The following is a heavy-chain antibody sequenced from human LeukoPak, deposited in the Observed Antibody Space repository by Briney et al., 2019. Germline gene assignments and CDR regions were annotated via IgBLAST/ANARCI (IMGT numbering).Heavy chain of an antibody. J-gene: IGHJ6*02. Sequence: SETLSLTCTVSGGSISSYYWSWIRQPAGKGLEWIGRIYTSGSTNYNPPLKSRVTMSVDTSKNQFSLKLSSVTAADTAVYYCARDRRLTVVVPAAIEGHYYYYGMDVWGQGTTVTVSS. D-gene: IGHD2-2*02. V-gene: IGHV4-4*07. CDR1: GGSISSYY. CDR3: ARDRRLTVVVPAAIEGHYYYYGMDV. CDR2: IYTSGST.